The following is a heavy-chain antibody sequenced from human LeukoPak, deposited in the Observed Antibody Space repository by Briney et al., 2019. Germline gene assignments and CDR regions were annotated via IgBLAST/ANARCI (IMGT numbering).Heavy chain of an antibody. CDR3: AKDPHIAAAGSDY. CDR1: GFTFSSYA. CDR2: ISGSGMSI. D-gene: IGHD6-13*01. Sequence: GGSLRLSCAASGFTFSSYAINWVRQAPGKGLEWVSGISGSGMSIRYAGSVKGRFTLSRDNSKNTLYLQMNSLRAEDTAVYYCAKDPHIAAAGSDYWGQGTLVTVSS. V-gene: IGHV3-23*01. J-gene: IGHJ4*02.